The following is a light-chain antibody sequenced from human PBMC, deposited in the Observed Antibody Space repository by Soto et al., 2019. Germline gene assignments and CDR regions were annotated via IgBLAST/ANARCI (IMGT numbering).Light chain of an antibody. V-gene: IGLV2-23*02. CDR2: EVT. J-gene: IGLJ1*01. CDR3: CSFADFTYV. CDR1: SSDIGSYDL. Sequence: QSALTQPASVYGLAGESITISCTGTSSDIGSYDLVSWYQQHPGTAPKLIIYEVTKRPSGVSTRFSGSKSGNTASLTISGLQAVDEADYYCCSFADFTYVFGTGTKVTVL.